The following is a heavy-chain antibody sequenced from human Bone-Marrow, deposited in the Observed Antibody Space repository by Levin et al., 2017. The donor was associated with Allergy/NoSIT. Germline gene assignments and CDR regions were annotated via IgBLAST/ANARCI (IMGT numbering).Heavy chain of an antibody. CDR3: ARDGGFRELRSGGYFDY. D-gene: IGHD3-10*01. CDR1: GFTFSSYA. J-gene: IGHJ4*02. Sequence: GGSLRLSCAASGFTFSSYAMHWVRQAPGKGLEWVAVISYDGSNKYYADSVKGRFTISRDNSKNTLYLQMNSLRAEDTAVYYCARDGGFRELRSGGYFDYWGQGTLVTVSS. CDR2: ISYDGSNK. V-gene: IGHV3-30-3*01.